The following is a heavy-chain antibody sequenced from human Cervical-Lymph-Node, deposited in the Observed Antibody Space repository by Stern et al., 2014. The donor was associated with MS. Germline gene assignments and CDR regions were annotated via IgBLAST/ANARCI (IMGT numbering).Heavy chain of an antibody. CDR3: ARDEGADY. V-gene: IGHV1-46*01. CDR2: INPSAGNT. CDR1: GYSFTSYF. Sequence: QVQLVESGAEMKKPGASVKVSCMASGYSFTSYFIIWVRQAPGQGLEWMGIINPSAGNTNYAQKFQGRVVMTSDTSTGTVYLELSSLRSKDTAVYYCARDEGADYWGQGTLVTVSS. J-gene: IGHJ4*02.